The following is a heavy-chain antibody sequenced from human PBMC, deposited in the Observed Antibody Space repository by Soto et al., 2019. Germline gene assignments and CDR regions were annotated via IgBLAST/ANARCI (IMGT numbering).Heavy chain of an antibody. CDR1: GFTFSSYS. D-gene: IGHD6-6*01. CDR3: ARVKHAYSSSSSLDY. V-gene: IGHV3-21*01. Sequence: GGSLRLSCAASGFTFSSYSMNWVRQAPGKGLEWVSSISSSSSYIYYADSVKGRFTISRDNAKNSLYLQMNSPRAEDTAVYYCARVKHAYSSSSSLDYWGPGTLVTVYS. J-gene: IGHJ4*02. CDR2: ISSSSSYI.